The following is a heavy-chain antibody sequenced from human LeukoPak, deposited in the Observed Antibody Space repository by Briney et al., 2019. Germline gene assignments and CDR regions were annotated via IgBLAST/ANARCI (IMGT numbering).Heavy chain of an antibody. CDR3: ARERGGNSPFDS. Sequence: ASVKFSCKISGYTFTGYYMHWVRQAPGQGLEWMGWINPNSSVTNYAQRFQGRVTMTRDTSISAAYMELRWLTSDDTAVYYCARERGGNSPFDSWGQGTLVTVSS. CDR2: INPNSSVT. V-gene: IGHV1-2*02. CDR1: GYTFTGYY. D-gene: IGHD4-23*01. J-gene: IGHJ4*02.